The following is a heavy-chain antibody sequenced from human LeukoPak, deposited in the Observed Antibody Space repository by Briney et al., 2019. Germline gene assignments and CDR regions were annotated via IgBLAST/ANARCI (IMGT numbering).Heavy chain of an antibody. V-gene: IGHV3-33*01. CDR2: IWYDGSNK. CDR1: GFTFSTYG. CDR3: ARDSSTTWYVSYGMDV. Sequence: PGGSLRLSCAASGFTFSTYGMHWVRQAPGKGLEWVAVIWYDGSNKYYADSVRGRFTISRDNFKNTLYLQMNSLRAEDTAVYYCARDSSTTWYVSYGMDVWGQGTTVTVSS. J-gene: IGHJ6*02. D-gene: IGHD6-13*01.